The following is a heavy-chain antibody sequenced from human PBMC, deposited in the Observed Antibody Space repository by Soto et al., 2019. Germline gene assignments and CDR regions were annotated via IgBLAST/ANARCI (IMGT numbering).Heavy chain of an antibody. J-gene: IGHJ4*02. CDR2: IIPYYNTL. V-gene: IGHV1-69*01. CDR3: ASGASRWYPYFFDS. D-gene: IGHD6-13*01. Sequence: QAQVVQSGAEVRKPGSSVKLSCKASEGTFNSYAIAWVRQAPGQGLEWMGGIIPYYNTLNYAQKFQDRVTMTADDSTNTVYMELSSLRPDDTAVYFCASGASRWYPYFFDSWAQGTLVTVSS. CDR1: EGTFNSYA.